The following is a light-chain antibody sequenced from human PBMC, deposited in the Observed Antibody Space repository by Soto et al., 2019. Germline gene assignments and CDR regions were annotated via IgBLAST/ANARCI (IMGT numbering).Light chain of an antibody. CDR1: QGISSY. V-gene: IGKV1-9*01. CDR3: QQLNSYPWT. J-gene: IGKJ1*01. Sequence: IQLTQSPSSLSASVGDRVTITCRASQGISSYLAWYQQKPGKAPKLLIYAASTLYSGVPSRFSGGGSGTDFTLTISSLQPEDFATYYCQQLNSYPWTFGQGTKVEIK. CDR2: AAS.